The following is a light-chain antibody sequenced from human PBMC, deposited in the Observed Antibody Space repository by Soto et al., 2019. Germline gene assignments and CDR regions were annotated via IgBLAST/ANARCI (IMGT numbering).Light chain of an antibody. CDR1: QSVSSSY. Sequence: ELVLTQSPGTLSLSPGERASLSCRASQSVSSSYLAWYQQKPGQAPRLVISGASNRATGIPDRFSGSGSGTDFTLTISRLEPEDFAVYYCQQYGSSPRVTFGQGTRLEIK. V-gene: IGKV3-20*01. CDR2: GAS. CDR3: QQYGSSPRVT. J-gene: IGKJ5*01.